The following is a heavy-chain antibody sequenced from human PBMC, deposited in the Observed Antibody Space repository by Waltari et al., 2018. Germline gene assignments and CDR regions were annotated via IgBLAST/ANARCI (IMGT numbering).Heavy chain of an antibody. D-gene: IGHD5-18*01. CDR2: ISSDGSST. CDR1: GFTFTYYW. V-gene: IGHV3-74*01. CDR3: ARDGYSYGLGTFDI. J-gene: IGHJ3*02. Sequence: EVQLVESGGGLVQPGVSLRLSCAVSGFTFTYYWMHWVRQAPGKGLVWVSRISSDGSSTSYADSVKGRFSISRDNAKHTLYLQMNSLRAEDTAVYYCARDGYSYGLGTFDIWGQGAMVTVSS.